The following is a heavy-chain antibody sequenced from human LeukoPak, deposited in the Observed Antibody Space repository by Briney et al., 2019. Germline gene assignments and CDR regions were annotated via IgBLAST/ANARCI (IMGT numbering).Heavy chain of an antibody. CDR2: IWYDGYST. J-gene: IGHJ5*02. CDR1: GFTFSHFA. Sequence: GGSLRLSCAASGFTFSHFALHWVRQAPGKGLEWLAVIWYDGYSTYYADSVKGRFTISRDNSQNTFYLQMNSLAPEDTALYYCARARLDNDNWFDPWGQGTLVTVSS. V-gene: IGHV3-33*01. D-gene: IGHD1-14*01. CDR3: ARARLDNDNWFDP.